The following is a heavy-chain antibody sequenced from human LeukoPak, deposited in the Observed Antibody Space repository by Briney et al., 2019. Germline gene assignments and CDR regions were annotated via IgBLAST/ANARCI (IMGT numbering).Heavy chain of an antibody. D-gene: IGHD3-9*01. J-gene: IGHJ4*02. Sequence: GGSLRLSCAASGFTFSSYEMNWVRQAPGKGLEWVSYISSSGSTIYYADSVKGRFTISRDNAKNPLYLQMNSLRAEDTAVYYCARGIDYDILTGYYDYWGQGTLVTVSS. V-gene: IGHV3-48*03. CDR2: ISSSGSTI. CDR3: ARGIDYDILTGYYDY. CDR1: GFTFSSYE.